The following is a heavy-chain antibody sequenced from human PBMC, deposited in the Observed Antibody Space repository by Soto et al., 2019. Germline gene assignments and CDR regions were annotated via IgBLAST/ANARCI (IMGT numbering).Heavy chain of an antibody. Sequence: EVQLVESGGGLVQPRGSLRLSCAASGFLFSTYWMFWVRQVPRKGLLWVSRIKSDGSSTSYADSVKGRFTISRDNTKNTLFLQMTSLRAEDTAVDYCAIGGGDYNYFDHWGQGILVTVSS. J-gene: IGHJ4*02. D-gene: IGHD2-21*01. V-gene: IGHV3-74*01. CDR2: IKSDGSST. CDR3: AIGGGDYNYFDH. CDR1: GFLFSTYW.